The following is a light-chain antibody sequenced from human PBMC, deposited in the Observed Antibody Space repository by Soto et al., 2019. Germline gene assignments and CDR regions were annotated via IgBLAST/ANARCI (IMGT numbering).Light chain of an antibody. CDR1: QSISNSY. CDR3: QQYGDSLLT. V-gene: IGKV3-20*01. J-gene: IGKJ4*01. CDR2: NAS. Sequence: ENVLTQSPGTLSLSPGERATLSCRASQSISNSYLAWYQQKPGQTPSLLIYNASNRATGIPDRFSGSGSGTHFTLTISRLEPGDFAVYYCQQYGDSLLTFGGGTKVEIK.